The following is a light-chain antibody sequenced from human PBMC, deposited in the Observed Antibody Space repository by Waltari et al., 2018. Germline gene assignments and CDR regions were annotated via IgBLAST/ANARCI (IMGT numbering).Light chain of an antibody. J-gene: IGLJ2*01. CDR2: EVH. CDR1: SSDIGGYDY. V-gene: IGLV2-14*01. Sequence: QSALTQPASVSGSPGQSITISCTGTSSDIGGYDYVSWYQQHPGKAPILLIYEVHTRPDWLPPPFPASKSGSTASLTISGLQTADEADYYCSSFSGSSNPVVFGRGTKLTVL. CDR3: SSFSGSSNPVV.